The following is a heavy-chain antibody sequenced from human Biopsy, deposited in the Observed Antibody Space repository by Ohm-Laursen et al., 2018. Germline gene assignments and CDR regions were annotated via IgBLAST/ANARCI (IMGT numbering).Heavy chain of an antibody. V-gene: IGHV4-59*01. CDR1: GGSIKSYY. J-gene: IGHJ2*01. CDR2: VYYTGST. D-gene: IGHD3-22*01. CDR3: ARDRGYYSDRTVPGYFDL. Sequence: SETLSLTCTVSGGSIKSYYWNWTRQSPGKGLEWIGYVYYTGSTDYNPSLQSRVTISVDTSKNHFSLRLRSVTPADTAIYYCARDRGYYSDRTVPGYFDLWGRGTLVTVSS.